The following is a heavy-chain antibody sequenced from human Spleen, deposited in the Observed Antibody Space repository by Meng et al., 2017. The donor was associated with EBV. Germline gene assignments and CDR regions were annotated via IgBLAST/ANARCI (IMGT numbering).Heavy chain of an antibody. V-gene: IGHV4-4*02. D-gene: IGHD6-19*01. CDR3: ARGDGVTALAGRFDF. CDR2: IFHTGST. CDR1: GDSITSSTW. Sequence: VRLQESGPGLVEPSGTLSLTCGVPGDSITSSTWWSWVRQSPGKGLGWIGEIFHTGSTNYNPSLRSRVRLSVDKSKNQFSLDLRSVTAADTAVYYCARGDGVTALAGRFDFWGQGALVTVSS. J-gene: IGHJ4*02.